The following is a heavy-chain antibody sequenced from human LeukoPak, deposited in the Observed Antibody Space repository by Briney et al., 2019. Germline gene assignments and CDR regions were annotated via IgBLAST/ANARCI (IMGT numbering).Heavy chain of an antibody. CDR2: TNQDGREK. CDR3: ARDVGRGWFDY. J-gene: IGHJ4*02. CDR1: GFSFTSHW. V-gene: IGHV3-7*01. D-gene: IGHD6-19*01. Sequence: GGSLTLSCAASGFSFTSHWISWVRQVPGRGLEWVGNTNQDGREKNYVDSVKGRFTISRDNTKNTLYLQMNSLRAEDTAVYSCARDVGRGWFDYWGQGTLVTVSS.